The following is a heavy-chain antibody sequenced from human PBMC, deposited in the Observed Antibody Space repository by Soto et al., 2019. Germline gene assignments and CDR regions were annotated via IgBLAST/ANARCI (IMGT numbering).Heavy chain of an antibody. Sequence: ASVKVSCKASGYTFTSYAMHWVRQAPGQRLEWMGWINAGNGNTKYSQKFQGRVTSTRDTSASTAYMELSSLRSEDTAVYYCAREDYGDSHYYYYYMDVWGKGTMVTVSS. CDR1: GYTFTSYA. CDR2: INAGNGNT. CDR3: AREDYGDSHYYYYYMDV. J-gene: IGHJ6*03. V-gene: IGHV1-3*01. D-gene: IGHD4-17*01.